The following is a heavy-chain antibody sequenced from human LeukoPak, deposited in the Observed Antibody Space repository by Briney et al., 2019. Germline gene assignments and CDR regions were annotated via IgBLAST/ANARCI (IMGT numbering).Heavy chain of an antibody. V-gene: IGHV3-33*05. J-gene: IGHJ4*02. CDR2: IQNDASTE. CDR3: ASGVYYFDY. CDR1: GFIFSHYG. D-gene: IGHD2/OR15-2a*01. Sequence: WRSLRLSCAASGFIFSHYGMHWVRQAPGKGLEWVAVIQNDASTENFADSVKGRFTISRDNSKNTVFLQMNSLRAEDTAVYYCASGVYYFDYWGQGTLVTVSS.